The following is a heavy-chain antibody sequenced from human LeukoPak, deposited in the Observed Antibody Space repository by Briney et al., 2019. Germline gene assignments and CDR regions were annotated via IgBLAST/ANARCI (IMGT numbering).Heavy chain of an antibody. D-gene: IGHD3-3*01. Sequence: ASVKVSCKASGYTFTSYDINWVRQATGQGLEWMGWMNPNSGNTGYAQKFQGRVTITRNTSISTDYMELSSLRSEDTAVYYCARWDYDFWSGYPDYWGQGTLVTVSS. J-gene: IGHJ4*02. V-gene: IGHV1-8*03. CDR3: ARWDYDFWSGYPDY. CDR1: GYTFTSYD. CDR2: MNPNSGNT.